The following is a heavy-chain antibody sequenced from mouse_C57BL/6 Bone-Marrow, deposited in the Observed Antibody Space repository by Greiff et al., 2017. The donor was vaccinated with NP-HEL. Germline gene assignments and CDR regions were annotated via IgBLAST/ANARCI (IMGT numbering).Heavy chain of an antibody. CDR3: ARRGDYYGSSYEYYAMDY. CDR1: GFTFSDYY. J-gene: IGHJ4*01. CDR2: ISNGGGST. Sequence: DVMLVESGGGLVQPGGSLKLSCAASGFTFSDYYMYWVRQTPEKRLEWVAYISNGGGSTYYPDTVKGRFTISRDNAKNTLYLQMSRLKSEDTAMYYCARRGDYYGSSYEYYAMDYWGQGTSVTVSS. D-gene: IGHD1-1*01. V-gene: IGHV5-12*01.